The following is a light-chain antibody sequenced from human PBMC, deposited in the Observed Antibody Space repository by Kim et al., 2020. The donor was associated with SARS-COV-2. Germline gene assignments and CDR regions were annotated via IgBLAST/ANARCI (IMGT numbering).Light chain of an antibody. CDR3: SSYTSSSTLEV. CDR1: SSDVGGYNY. Sequence: QSITISCNGTSSDVGGYNYVSWYQQHPGKAPKLMIYDVSNRPSGVSNRFSGSKSGNTASLTISGLQAEDEADYYCSSYTSSSTLEVFGTGTKVTVL. V-gene: IGLV2-14*03. CDR2: DVS. J-gene: IGLJ1*01.